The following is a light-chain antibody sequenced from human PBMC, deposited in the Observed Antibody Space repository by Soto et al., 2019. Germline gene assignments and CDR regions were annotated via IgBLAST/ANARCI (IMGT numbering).Light chain of an antibody. J-gene: IGLJ2*01. CDR3: QSYDSSLSGSEVV. CDR1: SSNIGAGYD. CDR2: GNS. Sequence: QSVLTQPPSVSGAPGQRVTISCTGSSSNIGAGYDVHWYQQLPGTAPKLLIYGNSNRPSGVPDRFSGSKSGTSASLAITGLQAEGEADYYCQSYDSSLSGSEVVFGGGTKLTVL. V-gene: IGLV1-40*01.